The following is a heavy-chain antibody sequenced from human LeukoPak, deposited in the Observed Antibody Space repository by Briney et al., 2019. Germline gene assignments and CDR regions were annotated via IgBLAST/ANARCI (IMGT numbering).Heavy chain of an antibody. CDR3: ARGLASGYPPIPFDY. J-gene: IGHJ4*02. Sequence: PSETLSLTCAVYGGSFSGYYWTWIRQPPGKGLEWIGEIIDTGSTKYNSSLKSRVTISVDTSKNQFSLSLDSVTAADTAVYYCARGLASGYPPIPFDYWGQGTLVTVSP. V-gene: IGHV4-34*12. CDR2: IIDTGST. D-gene: IGHD3-3*01. CDR1: GGSFSGYY.